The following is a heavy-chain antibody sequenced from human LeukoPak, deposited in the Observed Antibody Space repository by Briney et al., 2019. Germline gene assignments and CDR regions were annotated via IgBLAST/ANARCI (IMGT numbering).Heavy chain of an antibody. Sequence: SETLSLTCAVYGGSFSGYYWSWIRQPAGKGLEWIGRIYTSGSTNYNPSLKSRVTMSVDTSKNQFSQKLSSVTAADTAVYYCARVDRSYYGMDVWGQGTTVTVSS. CDR2: IYTSGST. CDR1: GGSFSGYY. CDR3: ARVDRSYYGMDV. D-gene: IGHD5-12*01. V-gene: IGHV4-59*10. J-gene: IGHJ6*02.